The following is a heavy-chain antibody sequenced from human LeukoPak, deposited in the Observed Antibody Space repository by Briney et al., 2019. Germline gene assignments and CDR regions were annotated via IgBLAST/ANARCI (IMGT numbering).Heavy chain of an antibody. V-gene: IGHV1-2*02. CDR3: ARDGMVRGVIHWFDP. CDR1: GYTFTSYG. CDR2: INPNSGGT. Sequence: ASVKVSCKASGYTFTSYGISWVRQAPGQGLEWMGWINPNSGGTNYAQKFQGRVTMTRDTSISTAYMELSRLRSDDTAVYYCARDGMVRGVIHWFDPWGQGTLVTVSS. J-gene: IGHJ5*02. D-gene: IGHD3-10*01.